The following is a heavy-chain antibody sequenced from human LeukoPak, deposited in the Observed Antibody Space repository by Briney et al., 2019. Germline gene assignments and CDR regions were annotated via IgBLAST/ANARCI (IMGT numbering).Heavy chain of an antibody. CDR2: INPNSGDT. CDR3: ARGVPPSYSSAWYVNY. V-gene: IGHV1-2*02. D-gene: IGHD6-19*01. J-gene: IGHJ4*02. Sequence: ASVKVSCKASGYTFTGYYMHWVRQAPGQGLEWMGWINPNSGDTNYAQKFQGRVTMTRDTSISTAYMELSRLGSDDAAVYYCARGVPPSYSSAWYVNYWGQGALVTVSS. CDR1: GYTFTGYY.